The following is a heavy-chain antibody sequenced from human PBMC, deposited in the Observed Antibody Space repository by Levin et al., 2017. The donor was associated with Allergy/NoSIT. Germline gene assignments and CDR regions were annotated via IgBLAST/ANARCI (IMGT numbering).Heavy chain of an antibody. Sequence: PGGSLRLSCAASGFTFSSYAMSWVRQAPGKGLEWVSAISGGGSSTYYADSVKGRFTISRANSKNTLYLQMNSLRAEDTAVYYCAKDQYSSSSGWFDYWGQGTLVTVSS. D-gene: IGHD6-6*01. CDR2: ISGGGSST. CDR1: GFTFSSYA. CDR3: AKDQYSSSSGWFDY. V-gene: IGHV3-23*01. J-gene: IGHJ4*02.